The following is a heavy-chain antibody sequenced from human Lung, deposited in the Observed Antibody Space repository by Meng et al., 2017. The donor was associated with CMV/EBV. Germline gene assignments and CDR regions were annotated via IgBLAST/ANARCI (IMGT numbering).Heavy chain of an antibody. D-gene: IGHD3-10*01. J-gene: IGHJ5*01. CDR3: ARDRASDEWFDS. CDR1: GCSIEGGEYY. CDR2: IYFTEDT. V-gene: IGHV4-30-4*01. Sequence: QAQLQQSRPGLVKPSPSLSVRCTVCGCSIEGGEYYWSWIRQSPGKGLEWLGYIYFTEDTFYNPSLKSRLMISVDASKNQFSLKLTSVTAADTAVYFCARDRASDEWFDSWGQGILVTVSS.